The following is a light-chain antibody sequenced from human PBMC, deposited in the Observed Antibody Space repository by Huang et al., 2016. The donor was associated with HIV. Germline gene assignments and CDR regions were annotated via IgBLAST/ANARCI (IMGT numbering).Light chain of an antibody. CDR1: QDISNY. CDR3: QQYDNLRVT. Sequence: DIQMTQSPFSLSASVGDRVTITCQASQDISNYLNWYQQKPGKAPKLLIYDASNLETGVPSRFSGSGSGTDFTFTISSLQPEDIATYYCQQYDNLRVTFGGGTKVEIK. J-gene: IGKJ4*01. CDR2: DAS. V-gene: IGKV1-33*01.